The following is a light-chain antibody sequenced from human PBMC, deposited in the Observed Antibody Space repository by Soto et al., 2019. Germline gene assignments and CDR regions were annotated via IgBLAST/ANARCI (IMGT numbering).Light chain of an antibody. CDR1: QDIRNE. V-gene: IGKV1-6*02. Sequence: AIQMTQSPSSLSAAVGDRVTITCRASQDIRNELGRYQQKPGKAPHLLIYAASSLHTGVPSRFSGSGSGSYFTRTIGGLQPDDFATYDCLQDYNDPRTFGRGTKVYVK. J-gene: IGKJ1*01. CDR2: AAS. CDR3: LQDYNDPRT.